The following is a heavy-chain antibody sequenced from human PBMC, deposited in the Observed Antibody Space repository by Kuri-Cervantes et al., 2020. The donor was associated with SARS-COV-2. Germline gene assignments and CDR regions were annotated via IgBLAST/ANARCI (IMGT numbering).Heavy chain of an antibody. Sequence: SLKISCAASGFTFDDYAMHWVRQAPGKGLEWVSGISWNSGSIGYADSVKGRFTISRDNAKNSLYLQMNSLRAEDTAVYYCAKAGAARPKYFDYWGHGTLVTVSS. CDR1: GFTFDDYA. D-gene: IGHD6-6*01. CDR3: AKAGAARPKYFDY. V-gene: IGHV3-9*01. CDR2: ISWNSGSI. J-gene: IGHJ4*01.